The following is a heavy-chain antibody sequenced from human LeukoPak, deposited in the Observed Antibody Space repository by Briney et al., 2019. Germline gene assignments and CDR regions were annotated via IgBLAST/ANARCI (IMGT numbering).Heavy chain of an antibody. CDR3: ARDNAYYDFWSGSYYYYYGMDV. V-gene: IGHV3-48*02. CDR2: ISSSSSTI. J-gene: IGHJ6*02. D-gene: IGHD3-3*01. Sequence: GGSLRLSCAASGFTFSSYSMNWVRQAPGKGLEWVSYISSSSSTIYYADSVKGRFTISRDNAKNSLYLQMNSLRDEDTVVYYCARDNAYYDFWSGSYYYYYGMDVWGQGTTVTVSS. CDR1: GFTFSSYS.